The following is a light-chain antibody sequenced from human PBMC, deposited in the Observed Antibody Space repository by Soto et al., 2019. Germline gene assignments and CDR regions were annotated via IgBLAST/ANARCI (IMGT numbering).Light chain of an antibody. J-gene: IGLJ1*01. CDR3: SSYISSSTYV. CDR1: SSDIRRYNY. V-gene: IGLV2-14*01. Sequence: QSALTQPASVSGSPGQSITISCTRTSSDIRRYNYVSWYQQYPGNAPKFMIYDVSNRPSGVSNRFSGSKSGNTASLTTSGLQAEDEADYYCSSYISSSTYVFGTGTKVTVL. CDR2: DVS.